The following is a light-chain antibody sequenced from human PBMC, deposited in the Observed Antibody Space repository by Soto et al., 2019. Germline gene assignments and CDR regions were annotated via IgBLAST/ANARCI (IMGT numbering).Light chain of an antibody. CDR1: QGISSY. CDR2: AAS. J-gene: IGKJ4*01. CDR3: QQLNSYPFT. V-gene: IGKV1-9*01. Sequence: DIQLTQSPSFLSASVGDRVTITCRASQGISSYLAWYQQKPGKAPKLLIYAASTLQSGVPSRFSGSGSGTEFTLPISSLQPEAFATYYCQQLNSYPFTFGGGTKVEIK.